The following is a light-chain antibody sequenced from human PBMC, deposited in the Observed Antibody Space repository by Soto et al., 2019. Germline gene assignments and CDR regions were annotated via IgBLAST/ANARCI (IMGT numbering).Light chain of an antibody. CDR2: ADN. Sequence: QSVLTQPPSVSGAPGQTVSISCTGSSSNLGTGYDVHWYQQFPGRAPKLLIYADNKRPSGVPDRNSGSKSGTSASLAMAGLQAEDEANYYCQSYDVSLSAWVFGGGTKLTVL. J-gene: IGLJ3*02. CDR1: SSNLGTGYD. CDR3: QSYDVSLSAWV. V-gene: IGLV1-40*01.